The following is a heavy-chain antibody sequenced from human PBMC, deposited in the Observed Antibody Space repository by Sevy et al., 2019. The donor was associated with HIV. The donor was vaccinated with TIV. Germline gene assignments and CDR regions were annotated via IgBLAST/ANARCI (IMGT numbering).Heavy chain of an antibody. V-gene: IGHV4-4*02. CDR1: GDSISNNNW. Sequence: SETLSLTCAVSGDSISNNNWWSWVRPPPGKGLEWIGEVYHTGNTNYNPSLKSRVTISLDKSRNQFSLNLSSVTAADTAVYYCARDPGSCSGGVCSYYFDFWGQGTLVTVSS. J-gene: IGHJ4*02. D-gene: IGHD2-8*02. CDR2: VYHTGNT. CDR3: ARDPGSCSGGVCSYYFDF.